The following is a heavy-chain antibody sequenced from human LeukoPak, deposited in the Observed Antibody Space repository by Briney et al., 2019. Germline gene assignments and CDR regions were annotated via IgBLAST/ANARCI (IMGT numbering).Heavy chain of an antibody. J-gene: IGHJ4*02. CDR3: AIPLLGEQRNGFAGY. CDR1: YY. Sequence: YYWSWIRQPPGXGLEWXGEINHSGSTNYNPSLKSRVTISVDTSKNQFSLKLSSVTAADTAVYYCAIPLLGEQRNGFAGYWGQGTLVTVSS. D-gene: IGHD3-10*02. CDR2: INHSGST. V-gene: IGHV4-34*01.